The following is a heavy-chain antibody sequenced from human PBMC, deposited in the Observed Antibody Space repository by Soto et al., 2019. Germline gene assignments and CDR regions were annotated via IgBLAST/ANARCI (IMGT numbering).Heavy chain of an antibody. CDR3: AREAV. Sequence: EVQLVESGGGLVQPGGSRSLSCAASGFTFSGYWMSWVRQAPGKGLEWVANIKQDGSEQFYVDSVKGRFTISRDNAKNSLYLQMNSLRAEDTAVYYCAREAVWGQGTTVTVSS. CDR2: IKQDGSEQ. J-gene: IGHJ6*02. V-gene: IGHV3-7*05. CDR1: GFTFSGYW.